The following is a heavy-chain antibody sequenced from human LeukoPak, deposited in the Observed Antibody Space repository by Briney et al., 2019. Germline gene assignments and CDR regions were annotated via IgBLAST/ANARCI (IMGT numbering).Heavy chain of an antibody. J-gene: IGHJ4*02. CDR2: IYYSGST. Sequence: PSETLSLTCTVSGASISSYYWSWIRQPPGKGLEWIGYIYYSGSTNYNPSLKSRVTISVDTSKNQFSLKLSSVTAADTAVYYCATQGYFDSSGYYYFAVDYWGQGTLVTVSS. D-gene: IGHD3-22*01. CDR1: GASISSYY. CDR3: ATQGYFDSSGYYYFAVDY. V-gene: IGHV4-59*08.